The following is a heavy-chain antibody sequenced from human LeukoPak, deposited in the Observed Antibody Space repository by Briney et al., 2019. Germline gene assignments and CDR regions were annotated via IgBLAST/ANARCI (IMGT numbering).Heavy chain of an antibody. D-gene: IGHD6-13*01. CDR3: ARLYSSSWYYFDY. J-gene: IGHJ4*02. CDR1: GFTFSSYW. CDR2: IKQDGSEK. Sequence: GGSLRLSCAASGFTFSSYWVSWVRQAPGKGLEWVANIKQDGSEKYYVDSVKGRFTISRDNAKNSLYLQMNRLRAEDTAVYYCARLYSSSWYYFDYWGQGTLVSVSS. V-gene: IGHV3-7*01.